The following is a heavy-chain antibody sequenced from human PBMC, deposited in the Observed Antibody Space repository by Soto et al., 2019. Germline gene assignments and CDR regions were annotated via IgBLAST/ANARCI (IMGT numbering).Heavy chain of an antibody. D-gene: IGHD3-22*01. CDR1: GYTFTIYG. J-gene: IGHJ6*02. CDR2: ISGYNDKT. Sequence: QVELVQSGAEVKKPGASVKVYCKSSGYTFTIYGISWVRQAPGQGLEWMGWISGYNDKTKYEQMFQGRVTMTTDTSTSTADMEVRSLRSDDTAVYYCARYGYNYHDSSGRGNYYYYGMYVWGQGTAVTVCS. V-gene: IGHV1-18*01. CDR3: ARYGYNYHDSSGRGNYYYYGMYV.